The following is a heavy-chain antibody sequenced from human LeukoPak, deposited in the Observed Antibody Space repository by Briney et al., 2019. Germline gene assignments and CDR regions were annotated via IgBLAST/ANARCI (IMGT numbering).Heavy chain of an antibody. CDR1: GGSISNYY. CDR3: ARDGIAALGPFDY. CDR2: ISYSGNT. Sequence: SETLSLTCTVSGGSISNYYWSWFRQPPGKGLEWIGYISYSGNTNYNPSLKSRVTISLETSKNQFSLKLSSVTAADTAVYYCARDGIAALGPFDYWGQGTLVTVSS. D-gene: IGHD6-13*01. J-gene: IGHJ4*02. V-gene: IGHV4-59*01.